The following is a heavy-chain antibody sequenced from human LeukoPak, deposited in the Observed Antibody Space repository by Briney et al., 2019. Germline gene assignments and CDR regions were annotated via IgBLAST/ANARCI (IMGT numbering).Heavy chain of an antibody. CDR3: AREDYYDSSGYLFDY. CDR1: GFTFSSYW. V-gene: IGHV3-7*03. Sequence: PGGSLRLSCAASGFTFSSYWMSWVRQAPGKGLEWVANIKQDGSEKYYADSVKGRFTISRDNAKNSLYLQMNSLRAEDTAVYYCAREDYYDSSGYLFDYWGQGTLVTVSS. D-gene: IGHD3-22*01. J-gene: IGHJ4*02. CDR2: IKQDGSEK.